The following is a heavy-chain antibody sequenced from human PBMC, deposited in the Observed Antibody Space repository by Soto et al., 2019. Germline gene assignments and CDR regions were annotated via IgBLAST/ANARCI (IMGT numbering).Heavy chain of an antibody. CDR2: ISGSGGST. CDR3: ASDPCSGGSCSTNGRGY. D-gene: IGHD2-15*01. V-gene: IGHV3-23*01. Sequence: EVQLLESGGGLVQPGGSLRLSCAASGFTFSSYAMSWVRQAPGKGLEWVSAISGSGGSTYYADSVKGRFTISSDNTQNSLYLRMNTQRAEDTAVYYCASDPCSGGSCSTNGRGYWGQGTLVTVSS. J-gene: IGHJ4*02. CDR1: GFTFSSYA.